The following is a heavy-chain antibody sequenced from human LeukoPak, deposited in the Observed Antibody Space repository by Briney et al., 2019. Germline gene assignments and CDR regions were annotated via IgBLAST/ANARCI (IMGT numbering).Heavy chain of an antibody. CDR3: ARPHSYYDILTGYVQDYFDY. CDR1: GYTFTSYG. J-gene: IGHJ4*02. Sequence: ASVKLSCKASGYTFTSYGISWVRQAPGQGLEWMGWISAYNGNTNYAQNLQGRVTMTTDTSTSTAYMELRSLRSDDTAVYYCARPHSYYDILTGYVQDYFDYWGQGTLVSVPS. CDR2: ISAYNGNT. V-gene: IGHV1-18*04. D-gene: IGHD3-9*01.